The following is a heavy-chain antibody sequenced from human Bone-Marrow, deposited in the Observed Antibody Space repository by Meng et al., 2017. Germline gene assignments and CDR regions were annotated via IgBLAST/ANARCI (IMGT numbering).Heavy chain of an antibody. Sequence: ASVKVSCKASGYTFTSYYMHWVRQAPGQGLEWMGIINPSGGSTSYAQKFQSRVTMTRDTCTSTVYMELSSLRSEDTAVYYCARATATRAEYLQHWGQGTLVTVSS. CDR3: ARATATRAEYLQH. CDR1: GYTFTSYY. V-gene: IGHV1-46*01. J-gene: IGHJ1*01. D-gene: IGHD2-15*01. CDR2: INPSGGST.